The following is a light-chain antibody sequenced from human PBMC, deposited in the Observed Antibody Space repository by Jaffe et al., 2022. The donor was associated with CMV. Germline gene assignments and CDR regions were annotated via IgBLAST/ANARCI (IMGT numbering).Light chain of an antibody. V-gene: IGLV2-14*03. CDR2: DVS. Sequence: QSALTQPASVSGSPGQSITISCTGTSSDVGGYNYVSWYQQHPGKAPKFMIYDVSNRPSGVSNRFSGSKSGNTASLTISGLQAEDEADYYCSSYTSSGIYVFGTGTKVTVL. CDR3: SSYTSSGIYV. J-gene: IGLJ1*01. CDR1: SSDVGGYNY.